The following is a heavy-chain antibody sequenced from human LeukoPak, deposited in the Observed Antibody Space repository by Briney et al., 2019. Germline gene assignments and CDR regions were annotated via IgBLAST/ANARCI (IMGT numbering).Heavy chain of an antibody. CDR2: IHADSGRT. CDR3: VKEFLPGPPIEPVGRGGPFDF. Sequence: GGSLRLSCATSGFTFSSYAMSWVRQAPGKGLEWVAGIHADSGRTYHADSVKGRFTIFRDNSKNTLYLQMNSLRAEDTAVYYCVKEFLPGPPIEPVGRGGPFDFWGQGTLVTVSS. D-gene: IGHD1-14*01. J-gene: IGHJ4*02. CDR1: GFTFSSYA. V-gene: IGHV3-23*01.